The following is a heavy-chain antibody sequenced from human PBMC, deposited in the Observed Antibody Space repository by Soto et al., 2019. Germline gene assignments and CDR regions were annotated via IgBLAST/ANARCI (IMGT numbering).Heavy chain of an antibody. J-gene: IGHJ6*02. CDR3: ARHKVGSGTFYYGMDV. D-gene: IGHD3-10*01. Sequence: GESLKISCKGSGYSFANSWIGWVRQMPGKGLEWMGIIYPGDSDITYSPSFEGQVSFSADKSISTAYLQWSSLEASDTAMYYCARHKVGSGTFYYGMDVWGQGTTVTVSS. V-gene: IGHV5-51*01. CDR1: GYSFANSW. CDR2: IYPGDSDI.